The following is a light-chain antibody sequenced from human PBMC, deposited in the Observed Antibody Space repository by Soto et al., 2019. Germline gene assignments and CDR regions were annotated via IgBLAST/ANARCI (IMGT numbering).Light chain of an antibody. V-gene: IGLV2-18*02. CDR3: CSHTSSSSYV. CDR2: EVS. Sequence: QSVLTQPPSVSGSPGQSVTISCTGTSSDVGSYNRVSWYQQPPGTAPKLMIYEVSNRPSGVPDRFSGSKSGNTASLTISGLQAEDEADYYCCSHTSSSSYVFGTGTKVT. J-gene: IGLJ1*01. CDR1: SSDVGSYNR.